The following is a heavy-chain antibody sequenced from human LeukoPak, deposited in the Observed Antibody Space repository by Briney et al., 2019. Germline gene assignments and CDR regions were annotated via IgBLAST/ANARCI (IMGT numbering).Heavy chain of an antibody. CDR3: ARESGFGELFPYAFDI. CDR2: IYSGGNT. J-gene: IGHJ3*02. D-gene: IGHD3-10*01. V-gene: IGHV3-53*01. Sequence: PGGSLRLSCAASGFTVSNNYMSWVRQAPGKRLEWVSVIYSGGNTYYADSVKGRFAISRDYSRNTVYLQMNSLRAKDTAVYYCARESGFGELFPYAFDIWGQGTVVTVSS. CDR1: GFTVSNNY.